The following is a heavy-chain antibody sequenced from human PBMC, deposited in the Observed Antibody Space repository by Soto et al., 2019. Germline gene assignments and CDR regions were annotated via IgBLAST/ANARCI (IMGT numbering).Heavy chain of an antibody. CDR3: ARATSDRAMVFDY. CDR1: GFTVSSNY. V-gene: IGHV3-53*01. CDR2: MYSGGTT. J-gene: IGHJ4*02. D-gene: IGHD5-18*01. Sequence: EVQLVESGGGLIQPGGSLRLSCAASGFTVSSNYMTWVRQAPGKGLEWVSVMYSGGTTYYADSVKGRFTISRANSKNPLYLQMNSLRAEDTAVYHCARATSDRAMVFDYWGQGTLVTVSS.